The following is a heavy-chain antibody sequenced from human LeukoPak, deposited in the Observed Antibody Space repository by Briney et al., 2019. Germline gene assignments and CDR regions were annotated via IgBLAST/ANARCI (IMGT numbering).Heavy chain of an antibody. CDR2: TYYRSKWYN. CDR3: ARERSITMVRGADAFDI. CDR1: GDSVSSNSAA. Sequence: SPTLSLTCAISGDSVSSNSAAWNWIRQSPSRGLEWLGRTYYRSKWYNDYAVSVKSRITINPDTSKNQFSLQLNSVTPEDTAVYYCARERSITMVRGADAFDIWGQGTMVTVSS. D-gene: IGHD3-10*01. J-gene: IGHJ3*02. V-gene: IGHV6-1*01.